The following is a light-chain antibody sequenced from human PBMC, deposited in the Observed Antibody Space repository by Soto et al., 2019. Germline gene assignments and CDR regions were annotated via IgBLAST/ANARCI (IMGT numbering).Light chain of an antibody. CDR3: QHYTSYSEA. Sequence: DVQMTQSASALSVSVGDRVTITCRASQTISSWLAWYQQKPGKAPKLLIYKASTLKSGVPSRFSGSGSGTEFTLTISSLQPDDFATYYCQHYTSYSEAFGQGTKV. CDR1: QTISSW. J-gene: IGKJ1*01. V-gene: IGKV1-5*03. CDR2: KAS.